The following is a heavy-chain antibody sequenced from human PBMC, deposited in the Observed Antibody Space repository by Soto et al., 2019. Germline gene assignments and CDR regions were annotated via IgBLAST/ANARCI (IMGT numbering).Heavy chain of an antibody. Sequence: QVQLVESGGGVAHPGKSLRLSCAASEFIFTNYAMHWVRQAPGRGLEWVAVISSNGGNADSADSVKGRFTISKDNSKNTVFLRMDSLRPEDSAIYYCARDRSFGTSGYYSRDLWGQGTLVTVSS. J-gene: IGHJ5*02. CDR2: ISSNGGNA. CDR1: EFIFTNYA. V-gene: IGHV3-30-3*01. D-gene: IGHD3-22*01. CDR3: ARDRSFGTSGYYSRDL.